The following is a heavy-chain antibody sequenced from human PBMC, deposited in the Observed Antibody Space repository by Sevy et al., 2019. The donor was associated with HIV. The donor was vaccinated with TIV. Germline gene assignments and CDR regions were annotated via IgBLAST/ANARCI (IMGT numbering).Heavy chain of an antibody. CDR3: VKARGTTQDFDN. CDR1: GFPFRDNI. D-gene: IGHD2-15*01. CDR2: ITSNGVST. J-gene: IGHJ4*02. V-gene: IGHV3-64D*06. Sequence: GGSLRLSCSASGFPFRDNIMAWVRQAPWKRLEYVSGITSNGVSTNYGVSVKGRFTISRDNAKNTMYLQMTSLRPEDTAVYYCVKARGTTQDFDNWGQGTLVTVSS.